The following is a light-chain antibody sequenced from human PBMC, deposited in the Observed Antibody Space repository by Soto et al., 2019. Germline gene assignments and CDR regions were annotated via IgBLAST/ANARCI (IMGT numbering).Light chain of an antibody. CDR3: ASYASSNTVL. CDR2: DVS. Sequence: QSALTQPASVSGSPGQSITISCTGTSSDIGGYNYVSWYQQHPGKAPKLMIYDVSDRPSGVSIRFSGSKSGNTASLTISGLQAEDEADYSCASYASSNTVLFGGVTKLTVL. V-gene: IGLV2-14*03. J-gene: IGLJ2*01. CDR1: SSDIGGYNY.